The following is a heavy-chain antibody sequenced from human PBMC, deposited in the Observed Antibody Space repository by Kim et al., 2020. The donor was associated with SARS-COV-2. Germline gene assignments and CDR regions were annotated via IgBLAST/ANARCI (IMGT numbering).Heavy chain of an antibody. CDR2: ISYDGSNK. V-gene: IGHV3-30*03. J-gene: IGHJ3*02. CDR3: ARGKWELPAAFDI. D-gene: IGHD1-26*01. CDR1: RFTFSVYG. Sequence: GGSLRLSCAASRFTFSVYGIHWVRQAPGKGLEWVTFISYDGSNKYYADSVKGRFTISRDNSKNTLYLQMNSLRAEDTAVYYCARGKWELPAAFDIWGQGTMGTVSS.